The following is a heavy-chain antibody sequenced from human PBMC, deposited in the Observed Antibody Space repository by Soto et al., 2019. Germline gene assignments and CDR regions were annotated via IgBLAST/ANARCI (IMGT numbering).Heavy chain of an antibody. Sequence: VKVSCKTSGGTFSSHAINWVRQAPGRGLEWMGGIIPMFGTTNYAQKFKGRVTISADESTSTAYMELSSLRSEDAAVYYCARAAIHGSSWYFWFDPWGQGTLVTVSS. J-gene: IGHJ5*02. D-gene: IGHD6-13*01. CDR1: GGTFSSHA. V-gene: IGHV1-69*13. CDR3: ARAAIHGSSWYFWFDP. CDR2: IIPMFGTT.